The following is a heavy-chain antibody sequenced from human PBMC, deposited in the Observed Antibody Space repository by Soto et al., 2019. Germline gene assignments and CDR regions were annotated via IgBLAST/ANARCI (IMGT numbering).Heavy chain of an antibody. CDR2: ISSNSGHI. CDR1: GFTFSRFS. V-gene: IGHV3-21*01. CDR3: ARDRYYYDSSGSPKPFDI. D-gene: IGHD3-22*01. Sequence: EVQLEESGGGLVKPGGSLRLSCAASGFTFSRFSMNWVRQAPGKGLEWVSSISSNSGHIYYADSVKGRFAISRDNAKNSLFLKMNSLGAEDTAVYYCARDRYYYDSSGSPKPFDIWGQGTKVTVSS. J-gene: IGHJ3*02.